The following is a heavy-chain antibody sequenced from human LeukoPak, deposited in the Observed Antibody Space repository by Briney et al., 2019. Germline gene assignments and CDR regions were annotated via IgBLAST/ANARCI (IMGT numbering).Heavy chain of an antibody. CDR2: IYHSGST. V-gene: IGHV4-59*12. Sequence: SETLSLTCTVSGGSISSYYWSWIRQPPGMGLEWIGYIYHSGSTYYNPSLKSRVTISVDRSKNQFSLKLSSVTAADTAVYYCAREVRYYYDSSGYRLGDYGMDVWGQGTTVTVSS. CDR3: AREVRYYYDSSGYRLGDYGMDV. J-gene: IGHJ6*02. D-gene: IGHD3-22*01. CDR1: GGSISSYY.